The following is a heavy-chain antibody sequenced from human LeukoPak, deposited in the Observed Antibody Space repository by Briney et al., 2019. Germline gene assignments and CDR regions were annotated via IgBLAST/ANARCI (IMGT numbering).Heavy chain of an antibody. Sequence: SETLSLTCAVYGGSFSHYYWTWIRQPPGRGLEWIGEINHSGSTNYNPSLKSRVTISLHTSKNQFSLKLSSVTAADTAVYYCARQGCSGGSCYRKTPYTFIAVSSAPNWFDPWGQGTLVTVSS. CDR2: INHSGST. D-gene: IGHD2-15*01. CDR3: ARQGCSGGSCYRKTPYTFIAVSSAPNWFDP. J-gene: IGHJ5*02. CDR1: GGSFSHYY. V-gene: IGHV4-34*01.